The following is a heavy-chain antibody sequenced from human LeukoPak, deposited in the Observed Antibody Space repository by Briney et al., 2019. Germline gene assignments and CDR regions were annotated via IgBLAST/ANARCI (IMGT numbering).Heavy chain of an antibody. CDR1: GFTFGNAW. D-gene: IGHD2/OR15-2a*01. V-gene: IGHV3-15*01. Sequence: GGSLRLACAASGFTFGNAWTNWVRQAPGKGLEWVGRIKTKQDGGTTDYATPVKGRFTISRDDSKNTLYLQMNSLRTDDTAIYYCTAIREYCDSAGCYSPYFYYYMDVWGKGTTVAVSS. CDR3: TAIREYCDSAGCYSPYFYYYMDV. CDR2: IKTKQDGGTT. J-gene: IGHJ6*03.